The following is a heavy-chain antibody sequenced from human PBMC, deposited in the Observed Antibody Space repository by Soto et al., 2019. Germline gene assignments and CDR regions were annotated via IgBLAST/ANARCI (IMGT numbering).Heavy chain of an antibody. V-gene: IGHV4-39*01. CDR3: ARHTNWNAAFDAFEI. CDR1: GDSISRSSYY. Sequence: QLQLQESGPGLVKPSETLSLTCTVSGDSISRSSYYWGWIRQPPGMGLEWIGSIYYSGSSYYSPSLNSRVTISVDTSKNPISLKLTSVTAADTAVYYCARHTNWNAAFDAFEIWGQGTMVTVSA. CDR2: IYYSGSS. J-gene: IGHJ3*02. D-gene: IGHD1-1*01.